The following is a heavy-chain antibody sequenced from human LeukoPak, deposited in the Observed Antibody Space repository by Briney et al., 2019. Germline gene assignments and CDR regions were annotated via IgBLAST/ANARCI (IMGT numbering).Heavy chain of an antibody. J-gene: IGHJ4*02. Sequence: GGSLSLSCKASGFTFSNYAMNWVRQAPGKGLEWVSSITSVSSYKYYADSVKGRFTISRDNAKNSLYLQMNNLRAEDTAVYYCARDGVLRYFDWLSRSPHFDYWGQGTLVTVSS. V-gene: IGHV3-21*01. CDR2: ITSVSSYK. CDR1: GFTFSNYA. CDR3: ARDGVLRYFDWLSRSPHFDY. D-gene: IGHD3-9*01.